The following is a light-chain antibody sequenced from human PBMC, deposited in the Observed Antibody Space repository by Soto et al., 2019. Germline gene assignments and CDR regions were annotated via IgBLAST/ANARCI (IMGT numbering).Light chain of an antibody. Sequence: QSVLTKPPSVSGAPGQRVTISCTGSSSNIGAGYDVHWYQQLPGTAPKLLIYGNSNRPSGVPVRFSGSKSGTSASLAITGLQAEDEADYYCQSYDSSLSEVFGGGTKLTVL. CDR1: SSNIGAGYD. V-gene: IGLV1-40*01. J-gene: IGLJ2*01. CDR3: QSYDSSLSEV. CDR2: GNS.